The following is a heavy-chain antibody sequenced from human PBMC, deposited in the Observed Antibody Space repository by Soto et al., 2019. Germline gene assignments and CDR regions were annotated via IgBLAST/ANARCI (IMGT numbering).Heavy chain of an antibody. Sequence: EAQLLESGGDWAQPGGSLRLSCAASGFTFSSHGMSWVRQAPGKGLEWIAGLSRGGGTTYYADSVKGRFTNSRDKSKNTLDLIMNSLKVEDTALYYWAKDGQYSTDGFDVWGQGTMVTVTS. CDR1: GFTFSSHG. CDR2: LSRGGGTT. V-gene: IGHV3-23*01. CDR3: AKDGQYSTDGFDV. D-gene: IGHD6-6*01. J-gene: IGHJ3*01.